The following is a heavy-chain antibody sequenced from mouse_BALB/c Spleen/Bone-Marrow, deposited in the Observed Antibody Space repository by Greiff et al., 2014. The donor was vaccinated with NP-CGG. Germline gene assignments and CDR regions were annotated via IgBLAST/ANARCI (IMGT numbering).Heavy chain of an antibody. Sequence: QVQLKQSGAELATPGDSVKMSCKASGYTFTSYWMHWVKQRPGQGLEWIGYINPSTGYTEYNQKFKDKATLTADKSSSTAYLQLSSLTSEDSAVYYCASPYGNYDAMDYWGQGTSVTGAS. V-gene: IGHV1-4*01. J-gene: IGHJ4*01. D-gene: IGHD2-1*01. CDR3: ASPYGNYDAMDY. CDR1: GYTFTSYW. CDR2: INPSTGYT.